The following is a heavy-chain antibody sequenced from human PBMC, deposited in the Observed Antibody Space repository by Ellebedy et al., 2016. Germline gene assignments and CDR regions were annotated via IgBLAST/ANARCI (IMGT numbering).Heavy chain of an antibody. CDR3: ARGEVWSAYAYGDYYYQMDV. J-gene: IGHJ6*03. V-gene: IGHV4-61*01. CDR2: IYRTGST. CDR1: GDSVIDASSY. D-gene: IGHD3-16*01. Sequence: SETLSLXCTVSGDSVIDASSYWSWIRQPPGRGLEWIGYIYRTGSTKLNPSLKSRVTMSVDTSKNQFSLKLTSVTAADTAVYYCARGEVWSAYAYGDYYYQMDVWGKGTTVTVSS.